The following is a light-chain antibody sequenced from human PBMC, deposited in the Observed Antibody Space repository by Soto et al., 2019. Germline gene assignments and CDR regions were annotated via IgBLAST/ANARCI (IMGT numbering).Light chain of an antibody. CDR1: QSLLQSDGYNY. V-gene: IGKV2-28*01. J-gene: IGKJ2*01. CDR2: LTS. CDR3: MQARHKGT. Sequence: VMTQSPLSQSVSPGEPASISCRSSQSLLQSDGYNYLDWYLQKPGQSPQLLIYLTSNRASGVPDRFSGSGSGTDFTLKISRVEAEDVGVYYFMQARHKGTFGQGPKLQIK.